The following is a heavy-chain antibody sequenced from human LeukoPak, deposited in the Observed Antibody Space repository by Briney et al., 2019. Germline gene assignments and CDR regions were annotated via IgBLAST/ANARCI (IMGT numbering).Heavy chain of an antibody. CDR3: ARFDYGDYYYGMDV. CDR2: MNPNSGNT. CDR1: GYTFTSYD. V-gene: IGHV1-8*01. J-gene: IGHJ6*02. D-gene: IGHD4-17*01. Sequence: ASVKVSCKASGYTFTSYDIKWVRQATGQGLEWMGWMNPNSGNTGYAQKFQGRVTMTRNTSISTAYMELSSLRSEDTAVYYCARFDYGDYYYGMDVWGQGTTVTVSS.